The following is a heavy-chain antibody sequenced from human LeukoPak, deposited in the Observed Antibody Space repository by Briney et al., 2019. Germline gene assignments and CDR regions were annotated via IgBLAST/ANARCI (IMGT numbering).Heavy chain of an antibody. J-gene: IGHJ4*02. CDR1: GFTFSSYA. V-gene: IGHV3-23*01. D-gene: IGHD3-9*01. Sequence: GGSLRLSCAASGFTFSSYAMSWVRQAPGKGLEWVSAISGGGGSTYYADSVKGRFTFSRDNSKNTLYLQMNSLRAEDTAVYYCAKELHYYDILTGPFDYWGQGTLVTVSS. CDR3: AKELHYYDILTGPFDY. CDR2: ISGGGGST.